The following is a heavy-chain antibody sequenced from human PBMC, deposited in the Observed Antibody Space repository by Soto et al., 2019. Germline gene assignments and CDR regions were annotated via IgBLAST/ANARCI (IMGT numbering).Heavy chain of an antibody. CDR3: ARMASAGTLNWFDP. Sequence: GASVKVSCKASGYTFINFDISWVRQAAGQGLEWLGWMNPGSGKTGYASKFQGRVAMTRDASTGTSHLELSSLTSDDTAVYYCARMASAGTLNWFDPWDQGTLVTVSS. V-gene: IGHV1-8*02. J-gene: IGHJ5*02. CDR1: GYTFINFD. CDR2: MNPGSGKT. D-gene: IGHD6-13*01.